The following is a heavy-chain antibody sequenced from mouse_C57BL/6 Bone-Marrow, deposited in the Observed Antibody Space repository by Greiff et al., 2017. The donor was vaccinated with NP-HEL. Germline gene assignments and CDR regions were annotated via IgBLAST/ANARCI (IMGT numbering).Heavy chain of an antibody. CDR1: GYTFTSYW. CDR3: ARWTVVARNAMDY. D-gene: IGHD1-1*01. Sequence: QVQLQQPGAELVKPGASVKLSCKASGYTFTSYWMHWVKQRPGQGLEWIGMIHPNSGSTNYNEKFKSKATLTVDKSSSTAYMQLSSLTSEDSAVYYCARWTVVARNAMDYWGQGTSVTVSS. J-gene: IGHJ4*01. CDR2: IHPNSGST. V-gene: IGHV1-64*01.